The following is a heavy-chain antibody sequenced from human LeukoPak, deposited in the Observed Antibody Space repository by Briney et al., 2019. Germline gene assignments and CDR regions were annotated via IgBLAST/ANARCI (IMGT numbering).Heavy chain of an antibody. D-gene: IGHD3-22*01. CDR3: ARAHYYDSSGLDF. CDR2: ISSSGSTI. CDR1: GFTFSSYE. J-gene: IGHJ4*02. Sequence: GSLRLSCAASGFTFSSYEMNWVRQAPGKGLEWVSYISSSGSTIYYADSLKGRFTISRDNAKNSLYLQMNSLRAEDTAVYYCARAHYYDSSGLDFWGQGTLVTVSS. V-gene: IGHV3-48*03.